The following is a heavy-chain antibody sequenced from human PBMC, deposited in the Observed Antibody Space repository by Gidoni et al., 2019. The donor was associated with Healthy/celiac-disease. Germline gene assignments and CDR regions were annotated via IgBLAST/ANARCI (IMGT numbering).Heavy chain of an antibody. Sequence: EVQRVEYGGGLVQPGRCLRISCAASGFTFDDYAMHWVRHAPGKGLEWVSGISWNSGSIGYADSVKGRFTISRDNAKNALYLQMNSLRAEDTALYYCAKGLTYYYDSSGYYYVSAFDIWGQGTMVTVSS. D-gene: IGHD3-22*01. CDR1: GFTFDDYA. J-gene: IGHJ3*02. CDR2: ISWNSGSI. V-gene: IGHV3-9*01. CDR3: AKGLTYYYDSSGYYYVSAFDI.